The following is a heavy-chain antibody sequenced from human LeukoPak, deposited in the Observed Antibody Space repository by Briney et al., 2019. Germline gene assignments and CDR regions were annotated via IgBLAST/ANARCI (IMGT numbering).Heavy chain of an antibody. V-gene: IGHV3-21*01. Sequence: PGGSLRLSCAASGFTFSSYSMNWVRQAPGKGLEWVSSISSRSSNIYYADSVKGRFTMSRDNAKNSLYLQMNSLRAEDTAVYYCARRSRGVLLEWLFPYYFDYWGQGTLVTVSS. CDR1: GFTFSSYS. CDR2: ISSRSSNI. J-gene: IGHJ4*02. CDR3: ARRSRGVLLEWLFPYYFDY. D-gene: IGHD3-3*01.